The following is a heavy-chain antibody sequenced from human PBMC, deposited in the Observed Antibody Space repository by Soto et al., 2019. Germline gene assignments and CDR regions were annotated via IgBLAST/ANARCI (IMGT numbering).Heavy chain of an antibody. D-gene: IGHD2-8*01. CDR1: GFTFSSYV. J-gene: IGHJ6*02. CDR3: AKGLMYGMDV. Sequence: SGFTFSSYVMSWVRQAPGKGLEWVSAISGSGGSTYYGDSVKGRFTVSRDNSKNTLYLQMNNLRAEDTAVFYCAKGLMYGMDVWGQGTTVNVSS. V-gene: IGHV3-23*01. CDR2: ISGSGGST.